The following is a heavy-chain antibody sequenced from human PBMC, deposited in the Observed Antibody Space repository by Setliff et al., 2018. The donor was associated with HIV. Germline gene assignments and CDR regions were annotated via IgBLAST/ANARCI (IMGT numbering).Heavy chain of an antibody. CDR2: INPDSGGS. J-gene: IGHJ4*02. CDR3: ATLFSSGWHFDY. D-gene: IGHD6-19*01. CDR1: GYTFTAYY. V-gene: IGHV1-2*02. Sequence: ASVKVSCKSSGYTFTAYYIHWVRQARGQGLEWMGWINPDSGGSNFAQKFQGRVTMTRDTSISTAYMELSSLRSDDTAVYYCATLFSSGWHFDYWGQGTLVTVSS.